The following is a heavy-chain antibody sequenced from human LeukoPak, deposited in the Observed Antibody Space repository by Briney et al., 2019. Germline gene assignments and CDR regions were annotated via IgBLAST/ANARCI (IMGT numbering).Heavy chain of an antibody. CDR1: GYSFTNYW. V-gene: IGHV5-51*01. CDR2: IYTDNSDV. Sequence: HGESLKISCKASGYSFTNYWIVWLRQMPGRGLEWMGIIYTDNSDVRYSPSFRGRVTISADKSVNTAYLQWSSLKASDTAMYYCARLGYCSSASCYYGMDVWGQGTAVTVSS. CDR3: ARLGYCSSASCYYGMDV. J-gene: IGHJ6*02. D-gene: IGHD2-2*01.